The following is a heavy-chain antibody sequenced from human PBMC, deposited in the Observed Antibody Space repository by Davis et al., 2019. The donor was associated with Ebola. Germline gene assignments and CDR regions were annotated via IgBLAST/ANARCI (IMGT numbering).Heavy chain of an antibody. CDR3: ARSMIVVVITTGEAFDI. J-gene: IGHJ3*02. Sequence: PGGSLRLSCAASGFTFSSYAMSWVRQAPGKGLEWVSAISGSGGSTYYADSVKGRFTISRDNSKNTLYLQMNSLRAEDTAVYYCARSMIVVVITTGEAFDIWGQGTMVTVSS. CDR2: ISGSGGST. CDR1: GFTFSSYA. D-gene: IGHD3-22*01. V-gene: IGHV3-23*01.